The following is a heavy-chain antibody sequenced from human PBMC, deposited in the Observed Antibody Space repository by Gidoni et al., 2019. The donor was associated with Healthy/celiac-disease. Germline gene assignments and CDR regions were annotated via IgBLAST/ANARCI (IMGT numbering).Heavy chain of an antibody. D-gene: IGHD4-17*01. CDR1: GFTFTSSA. Sequence: QMQLVQSGPEVKKPGTSVKVPCKASGFTFTSSAVQWVRQARGKRFEWIGWIVLGSGNTNYAQKFQERVTITRDMSTSTAYMELSSLRSEDTAVYYCAADRMDYFPVFDYWGQGTLVTVSS. J-gene: IGHJ4*02. CDR3: AADRMDYFPVFDY. CDR2: IVLGSGNT. V-gene: IGHV1-58*01.